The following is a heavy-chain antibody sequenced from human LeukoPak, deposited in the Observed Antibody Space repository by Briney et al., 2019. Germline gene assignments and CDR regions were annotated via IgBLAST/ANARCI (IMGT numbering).Heavy chain of an antibody. V-gene: IGHV3-74*01. CDR3: ARLGGSSPFDY. Sequence: GGSLRLSCAASGFSFSSYWMQLVRQAPGKGLVWVSRIDSDGSSTTYADSVKGRFTISRDNAKNTLYLQMNSLRADDTAVYYCARLGGSSPFDYWGQGTLVTVSS. CDR2: IDSDGSST. J-gene: IGHJ4*02. D-gene: IGHD6-6*01. CDR1: GFSFSSYW.